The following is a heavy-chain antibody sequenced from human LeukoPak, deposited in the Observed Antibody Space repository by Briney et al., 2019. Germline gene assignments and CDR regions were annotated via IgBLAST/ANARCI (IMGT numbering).Heavy chain of an antibody. Sequence: GGTLRLSCAASGFIFSSYGMSWVRQAPGKGLEWVSAISGSGGSTYYADSVKGRLTISRDNSKNTLYLQMNNLRAEDTAVYYCAKVRGYSGYDSEFDYWGQGTLVTVSS. CDR1: GFIFSSYG. V-gene: IGHV3-23*01. CDR2: ISGSGGST. J-gene: IGHJ4*02. CDR3: AKVRGYSGYDSEFDY. D-gene: IGHD5-12*01.